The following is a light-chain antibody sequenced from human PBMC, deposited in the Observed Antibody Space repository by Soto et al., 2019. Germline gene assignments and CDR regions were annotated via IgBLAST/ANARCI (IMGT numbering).Light chain of an antibody. CDR3: QQANSFPYI. V-gene: IGKV1D-12*01. CDR1: QDISNW. CDR2: AAS. J-gene: IGKJ2*01. Sequence: DIQMTQSPSSVSASVGDRVTITCRASQDISNWLVGYQQKPGKAPKLLIYAASSLQSGVPSRFSGSGSGTDFTLTITSLQPEDFATYYCQQANSFPYIFGQGTKLEIK.